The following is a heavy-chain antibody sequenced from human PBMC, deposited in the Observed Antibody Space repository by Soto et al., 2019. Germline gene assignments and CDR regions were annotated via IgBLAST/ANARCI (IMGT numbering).Heavy chain of an antibody. D-gene: IGHD2-2*02. V-gene: IGHV3-11*01. CDR2: ISSSVTAI. CDR3: ARDWGYCSSTSCYTFDY. J-gene: IGHJ4*02. CDR1: GFTFSDYY. Sequence: GSLRLSCAASGFTFSDYYMSWIRQAPGKGLEWVAYISSSVTAIYYADSVKGRFTISRDNAKNSLYLQMNSLRAEDTAVYYCARDWGYCSSTSCYTFDYWGQGTLVTVSS.